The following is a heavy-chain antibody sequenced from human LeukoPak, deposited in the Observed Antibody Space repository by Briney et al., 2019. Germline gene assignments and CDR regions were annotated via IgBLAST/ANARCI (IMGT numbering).Heavy chain of an antibody. D-gene: IGHD3-9*01. J-gene: IGHJ4*02. CDR1: GGSFSGYY. CDR2: INHSGST. Sequence: SETLSLTCAVYGGSFSGYYWSWIRQPPGKGLEWIGEINHSGSTNYNPSLKSRVTISVDTSKNQFSLRLSSVTAADTAVYYCARGPLRYFDWLSHYFDYWGQGTLVTVSS. CDR3: ARGPLRYFDWLSHYFDY. V-gene: IGHV4-34*01.